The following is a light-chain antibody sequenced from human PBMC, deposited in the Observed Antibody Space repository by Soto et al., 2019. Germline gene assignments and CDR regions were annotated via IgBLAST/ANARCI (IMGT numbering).Light chain of an antibody. J-gene: IGLJ2*01. CDR1: SSDVGGYDY. CDR2: EVN. V-gene: IGLV2-8*01. CDR3: SSHAGRNNYVI. Sequence: QSALAQPTSVSGSLGQSIAISCTGTSSDVGGYDYVSWHQQHPGKAPKLMIYEVNNRPSGVPDRFSGSRSGNTASLTVSGLQAEDEASYYCSSHAGRNNYVIFGGGTKLTVL.